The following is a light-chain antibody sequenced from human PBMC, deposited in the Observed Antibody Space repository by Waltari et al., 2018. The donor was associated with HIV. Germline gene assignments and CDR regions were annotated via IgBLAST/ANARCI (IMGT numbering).Light chain of an antibody. CDR2: WAS. CDR3: QQYLNTPWT. Sequence: VMTQSPDSLAVSLGPRATIRCKSRQTILYSSNNKNYLAWYQQKPRQPPKLLIYWASTRASGVPERFSGSGSGTDFTLTISSLQAEDVAIYYCQQYLNTPWTFGQGTKVEVK. V-gene: IGKV4-1*01. J-gene: IGKJ1*01. CDR1: QTILYSSNNKNY.